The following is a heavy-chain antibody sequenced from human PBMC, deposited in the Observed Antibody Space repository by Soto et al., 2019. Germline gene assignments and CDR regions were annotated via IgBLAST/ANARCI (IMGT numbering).Heavy chain of an antibody. J-gene: IGHJ4*02. CDR1: GFTFSSYA. V-gene: IGHV3-23*01. CDR2: ISGSGGST. CDR3: ATQRFGVITFGGVSGPYFDY. D-gene: IGHD3-16*01. Sequence: PGGSLRLSCAASGFTFSSYAMSWVRQAPGKGLEWVSAISGSGGSTYYADSVKGRFTISRDNSKNTLYLQMNSLRAEDTAVYYCATQRFGVITFGGVSGPYFDYWGQGTLVTVSS.